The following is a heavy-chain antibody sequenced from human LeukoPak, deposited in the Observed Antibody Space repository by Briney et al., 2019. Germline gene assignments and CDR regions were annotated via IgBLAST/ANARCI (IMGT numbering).Heavy chain of an antibody. J-gene: IGHJ5*02. CDR1: GYTFTGYY. D-gene: IGHD6-13*01. CDR3: ARDPRRTSSSWYGTGELLFDP. V-gene: IGHV1-2*04. Sequence: GASVKVSCKASGYTFTGYYMHWVRQAPGQGLEWMGWINPNSGGTNYAQKFQGWVTMTRDTSISTAYMELSRLRSDDTAVYYCARDPRRTSSSWYGTGELLFDPWGQGTLVTVSS. CDR2: INPNSGGT.